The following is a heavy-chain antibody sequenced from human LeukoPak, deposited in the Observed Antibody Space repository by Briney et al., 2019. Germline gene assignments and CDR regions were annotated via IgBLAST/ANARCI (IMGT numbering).Heavy chain of an antibody. CDR1: GASISSYY. CDR2: IYYSGSA. D-gene: IGHD3-3*01. J-gene: IGHJ6*03. V-gene: IGHV4-59*12. CDR3: ARGAEYDFWSGYFYYYYYMDV. Sequence: PSETLSLTCTVSGASISSYYWSWIRQPPGKRLEWIGYIYYSGSANCNPSLKSRVTISVDTSKNQFSLKLSSVTAADTAVYYCARGAEYDFWSGYFYYYYYMDVWGKGTTVTVSS.